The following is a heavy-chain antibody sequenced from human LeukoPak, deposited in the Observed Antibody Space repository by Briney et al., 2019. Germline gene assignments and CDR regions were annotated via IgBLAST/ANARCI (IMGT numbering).Heavy chain of an antibody. CDR1: GFAFSSYS. Sequence: GGSLRFSCAASGFAFSSYSMRWVRQAPGKGLEWVSSINDSSAYISYADSVKGRFTISRDNAKNTLSLQMHSLRAEDTAVYFCTRDLNWGAAALDMGSQGTVVTVYS. J-gene: IGHJ3*02. V-gene: IGHV3-21*01. D-gene: IGHD7-27*01. CDR2: INDSSAYI. CDR3: TRDLNWGAAALDM.